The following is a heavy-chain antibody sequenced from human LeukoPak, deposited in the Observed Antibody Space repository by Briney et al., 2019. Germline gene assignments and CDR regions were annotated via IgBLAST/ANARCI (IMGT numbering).Heavy chain of an antibody. J-gene: IGHJ4*02. CDR2: IYGGDSDT. CDR1: GYTFTSYW. Sequence: GESLKISCKGSGYTFTSYWIGWERQMPGKGLEWMGTIYGGDSDTRYSPSFQGQVTISVDKSISTAYLQRSSLKASDTAMYYCAISSGWFGSYDYWGQGTLVTVSS. CDR3: AISSGWFGSYDY. V-gene: IGHV5-51*01. D-gene: IGHD6-19*01.